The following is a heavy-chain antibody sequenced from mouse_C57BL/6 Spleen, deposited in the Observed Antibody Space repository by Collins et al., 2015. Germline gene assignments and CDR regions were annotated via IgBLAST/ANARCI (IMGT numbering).Heavy chain of an antibody. CDR1: GYSITSGYY. CDR3: TRFHFDV. Sequence: DVQLQESGPGLVKPSQSLSLTCSVTGYSITSGYYWNWIRQFPGNKLESMGYISYDGSINYNPSLRNRISITRDTSQNQFFLKLNSVTAEDTATYYCTRFHFDVWGTRTAVTISS. CDR2: ISYDGSI. V-gene: IGHV3-6*01. J-gene: IGHJ1*03.